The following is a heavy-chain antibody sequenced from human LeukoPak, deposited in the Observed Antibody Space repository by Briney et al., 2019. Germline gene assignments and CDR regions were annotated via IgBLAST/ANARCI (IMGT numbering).Heavy chain of an antibody. CDR1: GFKFADAP. J-gene: IGHJ3*02. D-gene: IGHD5-24*01. V-gene: IGHV3-43*01. Sequence: GGSLRLSCTTSGFKFADAPMHWVRQSPGKGLEWIALITWDSTNTYYADSVKGRFTISRDDSRNTLYLQMNSLRSDDTALYYCAKDVSFRRGHNFDASDIWGLGTLVTVSS. CDR3: AKDVSFRRGHNFDASDI. CDR2: ITWDSTNT.